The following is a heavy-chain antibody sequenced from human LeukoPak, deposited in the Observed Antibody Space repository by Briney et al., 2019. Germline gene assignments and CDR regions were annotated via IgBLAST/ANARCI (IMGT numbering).Heavy chain of an antibody. Sequence: GGSLRLSCEASGLIFTNYAMSWVRQAPGKGLEWVSGISYSGATTYHADSLKGRFTISRDNSKNTLSLQMDSLRAEDTAVYFCASHRRANYGTHFEYWGQGILVTVSS. CDR2: ISYSGATT. J-gene: IGHJ4*02. CDR3: ASHRRANYGTHFEY. CDR1: GLIFTNYA. D-gene: IGHD3-10*01. V-gene: IGHV3-23*01.